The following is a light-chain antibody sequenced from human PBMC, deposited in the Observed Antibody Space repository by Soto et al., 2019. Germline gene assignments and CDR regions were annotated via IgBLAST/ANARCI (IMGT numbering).Light chain of an antibody. CDR1: GSHVGGYNF. CDR3: ASYAGGNQV. J-gene: IGLJ1*01. V-gene: IGLV2-8*01. Sequence: QSALTQPPSASGSPGQSVTISCTGTGSHVGGYNFVSWYQHHPCKAPKLMIYEDTRRPSGVPDGFSGSKSANTASLTVSGLVAEDEADYYCASYAGGNQVFGTGTKGTGL. CDR2: EDT.